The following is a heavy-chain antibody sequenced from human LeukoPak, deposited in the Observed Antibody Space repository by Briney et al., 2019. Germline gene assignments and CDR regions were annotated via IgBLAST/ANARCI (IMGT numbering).Heavy chain of an antibody. CDR2: IIPIFGTA. J-gene: IGHJ4*02. Sequence: GASVKVSCKASGGTFSSYAISWVRQAPGQGLEWMGGIIPIFGTANYAQKFQGRVTITADESTSTAYMELSSLRSEDTAVYYCAMSDHDFWSGPFDYWGQGTLVTVSS. CDR1: GGTFSSYA. D-gene: IGHD3-3*01. CDR3: AMSDHDFWSGPFDY. V-gene: IGHV1-69*01.